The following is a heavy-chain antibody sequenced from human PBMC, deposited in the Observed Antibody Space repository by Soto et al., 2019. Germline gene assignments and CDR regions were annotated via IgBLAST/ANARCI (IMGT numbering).Heavy chain of an antibody. Sequence: GESLKISCKGSGYSFTSYWIGWVRQMPGKGLEWMGIIYPGDSDTRYSPSFQGQVTISADKSISTAYLQWSSLKASDTAMYYCARSSYYYDIIGPDDAFDIWGQGTMVTVSS. CDR1: GYSFTSYW. CDR3: ARSSYYYDIIGPDDAFDI. J-gene: IGHJ3*02. CDR2: IYPGDSDT. V-gene: IGHV5-51*01. D-gene: IGHD3-22*01.